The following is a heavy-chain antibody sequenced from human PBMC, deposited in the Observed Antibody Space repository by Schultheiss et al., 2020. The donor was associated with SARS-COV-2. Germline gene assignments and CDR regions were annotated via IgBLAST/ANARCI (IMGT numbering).Heavy chain of an antibody. CDR2: IYYSGST. V-gene: IGHV4-34*01. Sequence: SETLSLTCAVYGGSFSGYYWSWIRQPPGKGLEWIGYIYYSGSTYYNPSLKSRVTISVDTSKNQLSLRLSSVTAADTAVYYCARGGGIAARPVWFDPWGQGTLVTVSS. CDR1: GGSFSGYY. J-gene: IGHJ5*02. D-gene: IGHD6-6*01. CDR3: ARGGGIAARPVWFDP.